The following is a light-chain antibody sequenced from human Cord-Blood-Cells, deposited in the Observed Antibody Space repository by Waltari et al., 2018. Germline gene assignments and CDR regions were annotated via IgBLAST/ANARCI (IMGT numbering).Light chain of an antibody. CDR3: QKYNSYLYT. CDR1: QSIRSW. Sequence: DIQMTQSPSTLSASVGDRVTITCRASQSIRSWLAWSQQKPGKAPKLLIYDACSLESGCPSRFRGEGSGTEFTLTISSLQADDFATYYCQKYNSYLYTFGQGTKLEIK. CDR2: DAC. V-gene: IGKV1-5*01. J-gene: IGKJ2*01.